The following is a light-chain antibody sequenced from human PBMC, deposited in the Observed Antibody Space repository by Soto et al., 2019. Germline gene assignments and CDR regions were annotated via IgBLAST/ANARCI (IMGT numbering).Light chain of an antibody. V-gene: IGKV3-15*01. Sequence: ETVMTQSPVTLSVSPGERVTISCRASQYISSNLAWYQQKPGQAPRLLIYGASTRATGFPARFSGSGSGTEFTLTITGLQSEDFAVYYCQQYNNWPPYTFGHGTKLEIK. CDR2: GAS. CDR1: QYISSN. J-gene: IGKJ2*01. CDR3: QQYNNWPPYT.